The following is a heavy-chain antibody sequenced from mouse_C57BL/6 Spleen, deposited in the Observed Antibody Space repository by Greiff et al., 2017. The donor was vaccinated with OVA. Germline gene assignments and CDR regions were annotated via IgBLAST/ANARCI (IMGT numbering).Heavy chain of an antibody. J-gene: IGHJ1*03. D-gene: IGHD1-1*01. V-gene: IGHV1-52*01. CDR1: GYTFTSHW. CDR3: ARSGSSPWYFDV. Sequence: VQLQQPGAELVRPGSSVKLSCKASGYTFTSHWMHWVKQRPIQGLEWIGNIDPSDSETHYNQKFKDKATLTVDKSSSTAYMQLSSLTSEDSAVYYCARSGSSPWYFDVWGTGTTVTVSS. CDR2: IDPSDSET.